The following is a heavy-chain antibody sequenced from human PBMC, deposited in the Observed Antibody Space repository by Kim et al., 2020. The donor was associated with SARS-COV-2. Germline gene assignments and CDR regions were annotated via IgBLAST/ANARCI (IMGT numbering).Heavy chain of an antibody. J-gene: IGHJ1*01. CDR3: TRANLMYAN. CDR1: GYTFTEYH. V-gene: IGHV1-2*02. CDR2: IYPKSGGP. D-gene: IGHD1-7*01. Sequence: ASVKVSCKTSGYTFTEYHIHWVRQAPGQGLEGLGWIYPKSGGPVYSQKSQDRVHMTSDTSISTAYLELSSLTSGDTAVYYCTRANLMYANWGEGTLVTVS.